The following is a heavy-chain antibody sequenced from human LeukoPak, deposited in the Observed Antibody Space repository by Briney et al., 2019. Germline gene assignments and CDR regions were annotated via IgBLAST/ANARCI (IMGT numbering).Heavy chain of an antibody. V-gene: IGHV3-53*01. J-gene: IGHJ4*02. CDR3: ARRYCSGGSCYSDY. CDR1: GFTVSSNY. CDR2: IYSGGST. Sequence: GGSLGLSCAASGFTVSSNYMSWVRQAPGKGLEWVSVIYSGGSTYYADSVKGRFTISRDNSKNALYLQMNSLRAEDTAVYYCARRYCSGGSCYSDYWGQGTLVTVSS. D-gene: IGHD2-15*01.